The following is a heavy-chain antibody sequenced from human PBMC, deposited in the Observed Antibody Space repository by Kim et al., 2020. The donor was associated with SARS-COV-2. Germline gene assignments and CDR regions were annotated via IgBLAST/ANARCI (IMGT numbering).Heavy chain of an antibody. D-gene: IGHD3-10*01. CDR3: AGVLRKYYYGSGRDFDY. Sequence: QGRVTITADESTSTAYMELSSLRSEDTAVYYCAGVLRKYYYGSGRDFDYWGQGTLVTVSS. J-gene: IGHJ4*02. V-gene: IGHV1-69*01.